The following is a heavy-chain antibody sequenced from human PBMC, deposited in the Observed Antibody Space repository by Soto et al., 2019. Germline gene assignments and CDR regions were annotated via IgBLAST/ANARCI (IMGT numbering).Heavy chain of an antibody. J-gene: IGHJ5*02. Sequence: EVQLLESGGGLVQPGGSLRLSCAASGFTFSSYAMSWVRQAPGKGLEWVSAISGSGGSTYYADSVKGRFTISRDNSKNTMYLQMNSLRAEDTAVYYCAKGYDHYDSSGYHPWGQGTLVTVSS. CDR2: ISGSGGST. CDR1: GFTFSSYA. CDR3: AKGYDHYDSSGYHP. D-gene: IGHD3-22*01. V-gene: IGHV3-23*01.